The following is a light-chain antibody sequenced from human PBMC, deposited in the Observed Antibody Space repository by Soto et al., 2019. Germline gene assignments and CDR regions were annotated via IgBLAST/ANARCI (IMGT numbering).Light chain of an antibody. V-gene: IGKV3-20*01. Sequence: EIVLTQSPGTLSLSPGERATLSCRASQSVSSSYLAWYQQKPGQAPRLLIFGASSRATGIPDRFSGSGSGRDFTRTISRREPEDFAVYYCQHYGSSPGCFGPGTKVDIK. J-gene: IGKJ3*01. CDR2: GAS. CDR1: QSVSSSY. CDR3: QHYGSSPGC.